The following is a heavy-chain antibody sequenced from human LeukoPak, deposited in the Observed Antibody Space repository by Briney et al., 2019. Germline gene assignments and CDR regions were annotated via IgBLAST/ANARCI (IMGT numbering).Heavy chain of an antibody. CDR2: IYPGDSDT. Sequence: GESLQISCRGSGYSFASYWIGWVRQMPGKGLEWMGVIYPGDSDTRYSPSFQGQVTISADKSISTAYLQWSSLKASDTAMYYCARQESGSYDYWGQGTLVTVSS. V-gene: IGHV5-51*01. CDR1: GYSFASYW. J-gene: IGHJ4*02. D-gene: IGHD1-26*01. CDR3: ARQESGSYDY.